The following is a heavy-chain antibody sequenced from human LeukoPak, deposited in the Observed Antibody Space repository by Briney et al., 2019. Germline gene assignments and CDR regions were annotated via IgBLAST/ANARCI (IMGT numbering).Heavy chain of an antibody. V-gene: IGHV1-2*02. CDR1: VHTFTSYD. J-gene: IGHJ6*02. CDR3: ATPPGDFWSGSYYYGMDV. Sequence: ASVKVSCRASVHTFTSYDINWVRQATGQGLEWMGWMNPNSGGTNYAQKFQGRVTMTRDTSISTAYMELSRLRSDDTAVYYCATPPGDFWSGSYYYGMDVWGQGTTVTVSS. D-gene: IGHD3-3*01. CDR2: MNPNSGGT.